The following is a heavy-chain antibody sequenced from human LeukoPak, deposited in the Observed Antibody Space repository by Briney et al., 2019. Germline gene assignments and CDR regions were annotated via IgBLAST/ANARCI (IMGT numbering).Heavy chain of an antibody. CDR3: AKPISGGLAVTADWFHP. D-gene: IGHD6-19*01. V-gene: IGHV3-23*01. Sequence: ETLSLTCAVSDDSIRSSAYYWGWIRQPPGKGLEWVSTINANSGTTSYAASVRGRFTISRDNSKNTLYLQLNTLRADDTATYYCAKPISGGLAVTADWFHPWGQGTLVVVSS. CDR2: INANSGTT. J-gene: IGHJ5*01. CDR1: DDSIRSSAYY.